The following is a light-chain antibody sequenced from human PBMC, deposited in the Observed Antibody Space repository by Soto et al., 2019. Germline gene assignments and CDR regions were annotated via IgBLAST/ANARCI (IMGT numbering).Light chain of an antibody. CDR3: QQYGSPPPYT. V-gene: IGKV3-20*01. Sequence: EIVLTQSPGTLSLSPGEGATLSCRASQSLSSSYLAWYQQKPGQAPRLLIYGASSRAPGIPDRFSGSGSGTDFPLTISRLEPEYFAVYYSQQYGSPPPYTFGHGTKLEIK. CDR1: QSLSSSY. CDR2: GAS. J-gene: IGKJ2*01.